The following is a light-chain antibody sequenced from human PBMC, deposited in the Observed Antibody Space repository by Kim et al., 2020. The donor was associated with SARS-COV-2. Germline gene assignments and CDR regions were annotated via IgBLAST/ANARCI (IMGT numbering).Light chain of an antibody. J-gene: IGLJ3*02. CDR2: DVR. CDR1: SSDIGAYNI. CDR3: SSYTILNTWV. Sequence: QSALTQPASVSGSPGQWITISCTGTSSDIGAYNIVSWCQQHPGKAPNLMIFDVRKRPSGVSSRFSGSKSANAASLTISGLQAEDEADYYCSSYTILNTWVFGGGTKVTVL. V-gene: IGLV2-14*01.